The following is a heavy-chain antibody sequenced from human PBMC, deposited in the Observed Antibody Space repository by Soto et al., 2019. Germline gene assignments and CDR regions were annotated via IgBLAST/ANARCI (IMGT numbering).Heavy chain of an antibody. CDR2: VIPVFNTS. CDR1: GGAFGRYS. Sequence: QVQLEQSGPEVKRPGTSVKVSCKASGGAFGRYSVSWVRQAPGQGLEWIGGVIPVFNTSNYSLKFQGRGAIFADLSTNTVFMELRSLRSEDTALYYCARGDEMTAVTIFEYWGQGTLVTVSS. J-gene: IGHJ4*02. V-gene: IGHV1-69*01. CDR3: ARGDEMTAVTIFEY. D-gene: IGHD4-17*01.